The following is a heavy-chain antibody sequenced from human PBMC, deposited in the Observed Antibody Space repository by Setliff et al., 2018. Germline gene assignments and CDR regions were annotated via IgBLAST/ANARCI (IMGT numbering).Heavy chain of an antibody. CDR1: GFSFSNTK. CDR2: SRDKASGYTT. Sequence: PGGSLRLSCLASGFSFSNTKMSWIRQAPGKGLEWVGRSRDKASGYTTEYAASVKGRFTVSRDVSKNSLYLQMNSLKTEDTAVYYCLGSLRKINSFDIWGQGTMVTVSS. V-gene: IGHV3-72*01. D-gene: IGHD3-16*01. CDR3: LGSLRKINSFDI. J-gene: IGHJ3*02.